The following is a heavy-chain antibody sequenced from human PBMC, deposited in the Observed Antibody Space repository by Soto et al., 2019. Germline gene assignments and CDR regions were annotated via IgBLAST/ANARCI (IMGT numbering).Heavy chain of an antibody. J-gene: IGHJ5*02. CDR1: GYTFTSYD. D-gene: IGHD2-21*01. Sequence: QVQLVQSGAEVKKPGASVKVSCKASGYTFTSYDINWVRQATGQGLEWMGWMNPNSGNTGYPQKFHGRVTMTRNTSISTAYMELSSLRSEDTAVYYCAPGFGIYVDNWFVPWGQGTLVTVSS. V-gene: IGHV1-8*01. CDR3: APGFGIYVDNWFVP. CDR2: MNPNSGNT.